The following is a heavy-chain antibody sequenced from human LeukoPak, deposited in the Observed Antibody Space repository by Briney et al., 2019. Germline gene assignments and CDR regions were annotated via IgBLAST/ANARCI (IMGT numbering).Heavy chain of an antibody. V-gene: IGHV1-69-2*01. J-gene: IGHJ3*02. CDR1: GYTFTDYY. D-gene: IGHD3-3*01. CDR3: ATFKGTQTQYDFWNPNRVAFDI. CDR2: VDPEDGET. Sequence: GASVKVSCKASGYTFTDYYMHWVQQAPGKGLEWMGRVDPEDGETIYAEKFQGRVTITADTSTDTAYMELSSLRSEDTAVYYCATFKGTQTQYDFWNPNRVAFDIWGQGTMVTVSS.